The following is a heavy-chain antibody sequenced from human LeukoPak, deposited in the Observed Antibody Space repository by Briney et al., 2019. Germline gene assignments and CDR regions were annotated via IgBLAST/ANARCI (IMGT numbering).Heavy chain of an antibody. CDR2: ISGGGGST. V-gene: IGHV3-23*01. Sequence: GGSLRLSCAASGFTFSTYGMHWVRQAPGKGLEWVLGISGGGGSTYYADSVKGRFTISRDNSKNTLYLQMNSLRAEDTAVYYCAKDGRGWRGYFQHWGQGTLVTVSS. D-gene: IGHD6-19*01. J-gene: IGHJ1*01. CDR3: AKDGRGWRGYFQH. CDR1: GFTFSTYG.